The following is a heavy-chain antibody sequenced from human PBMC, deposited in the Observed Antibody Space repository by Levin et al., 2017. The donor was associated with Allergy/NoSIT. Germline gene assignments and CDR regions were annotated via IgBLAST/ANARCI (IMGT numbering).Heavy chain of an antibody. Sequence: SETLSLTCTVSGGSISSGGYYWSWIRQHPGKGLEWIGYIYYSGSTYYNPSLKSRVTISVDTSKNQFSLKLSSVTAADTAVYYCARAWIQLWLAGEGRAFDIWGQGTMVTVSS. V-gene: IGHV4-31*03. CDR1: GGSISSGGYY. CDR3: ARAWIQLWLAGEGRAFDI. CDR2: IYYSGST. J-gene: IGHJ3*02. D-gene: IGHD5-18*01.